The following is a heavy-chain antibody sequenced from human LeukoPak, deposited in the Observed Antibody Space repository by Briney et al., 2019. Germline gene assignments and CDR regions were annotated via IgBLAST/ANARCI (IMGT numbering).Heavy chain of an antibody. D-gene: IGHD3-9*01. Sequence: SETLSLTCAVYGGSFSGYYWSWIRQPPGKGLEWIGEINHSGSTNYNPSLKSRVTISVDTSKNQFSLKLSSVTAADTAVYYCARGLDDILTGYLDAFDIWGQGTMVTVSS. CDR3: ARGLDDILTGYLDAFDI. V-gene: IGHV4-34*01. CDR2: INHSGST. J-gene: IGHJ3*02. CDR1: GGSFSGYY.